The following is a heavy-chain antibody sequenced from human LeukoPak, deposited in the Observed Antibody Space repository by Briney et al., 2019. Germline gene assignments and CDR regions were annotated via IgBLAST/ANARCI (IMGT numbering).Heavy chain of an antibody. CDR3: ARTVDCSSTSCYLGWFDP. Sequence: GGSLRLSCAASGFTFSSYSMNWVRQAPGKGLEWVSSISSSSSYIYYADSVKGRFTISRDNAKNSLYLQMNSLRAKDTAVYYCARTVDCSSTSCYLGWFDPWGQGTLVTVSS. CDR2: ISSSSSYI. CDR1: GFTFSSYS. D-gene: IGHD2-2*01. J-gene: IGHJ5*02. V-gene: IGHV3-21*01.